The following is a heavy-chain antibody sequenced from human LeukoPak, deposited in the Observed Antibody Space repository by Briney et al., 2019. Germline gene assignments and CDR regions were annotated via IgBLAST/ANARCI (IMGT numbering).Heavy chain of an antibody. CDR2: ISGGGGST. D-gene: IGHD1-26*01. CDR3: AKGGKWDVTPFDY. J-gene: IGHJ4*02. Sequence: GGSLRLSCAASGFTYTSYSMNWVRQAPGKGLEWVSTISGGGGSTYYADSVKGRFTISRDNSKNTLYLQVNSLRAEDTAVYYCAKGGKWDVTPFDYWGQGTLVTVSS. CDR1: GFTYTSYS. V-gene: IGHV3-23*01.